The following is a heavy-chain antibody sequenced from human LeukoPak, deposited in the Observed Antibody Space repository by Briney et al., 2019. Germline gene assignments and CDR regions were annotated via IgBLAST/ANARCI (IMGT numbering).Heavy chain of an antibody. J-gene: IGHJ5*02. V-gene: IGHV4-59*08. CDR2: VYYSGST. CDR1: GGSISSYY. D-gene: IGHD3-22*01. Sequence: PSETLSLTCTVSGGSISSYYWSWIRQPPGKGLGWIGYVYYSGSTSYNPSLKSRVTISVDTSKNQFSLKLSSVTAADTAVYYCASNLHYYDSSGYYSNWFDPWGQGTLVTVSS. CDR3: ASNLHYYDSSGYYSNWFDP.